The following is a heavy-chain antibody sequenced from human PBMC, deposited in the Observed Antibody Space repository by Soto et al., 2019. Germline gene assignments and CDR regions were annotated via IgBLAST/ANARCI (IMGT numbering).Heavy chain of an antibody. CDR2: VSGSGDNT. D-gene: IGHD1-1*01. Sequence: EVQLLESGGGLVQPGGSLRLSCAASGFIFASYAMSWVRQAPGKGLEWVSTVSGSGDNTYYEESVKGRFSISRDNSKNMVYLEVNSLSAEDSAIYYCAKPGGTPTTNYASWGQGTLVTVSS. CDR3: AKPGGTPTTNYAS. V-gene: IGHV3-23*01. CDR1: GFIFASYA. J-gene: IGHJ4*02.